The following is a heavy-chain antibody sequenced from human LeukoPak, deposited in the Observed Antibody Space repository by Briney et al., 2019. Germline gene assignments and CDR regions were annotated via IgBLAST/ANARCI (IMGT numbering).Heavy chain of an antibody. CDR2: ISGSGGST. D-gene: IGHD3-22*01. CDR1: GFTFSSYA. V-gene: IGHV3-23*01. CDR3: VKDFSRYYYDSSGYYSDYFDY. J-gene: IGHJ4*02. Sequence: GGSLRLSCAASGFTFSSYAMTWVRQAPGKGLEWVSSISGSGGSTYYADSVKGRFTISRDNSKNTLYLQMNSLRAEDTAVYYCVKDFSRYYYDSSGYYSDYFDYWGQGTLVTVSS.